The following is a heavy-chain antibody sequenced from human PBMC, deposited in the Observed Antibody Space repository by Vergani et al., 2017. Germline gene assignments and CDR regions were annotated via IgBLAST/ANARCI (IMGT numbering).Heavy chain of an antibody. CDR2: IIPIFGTA. Sequence: QVQLVQSGAEVKKPGSSVKVSCKASGGTFSSYAISWVRQAPGQGLEWMGGIIPIFGTANYAQKFQGRVTITADKSTSTAYMELSSLRSEDTAVYYCAXERATSSGYYYEYPCFDYWGQGTLVTVSS. V-gene: IGHV1-69*06. D-gene: IGHD3-22*01. CDR1: GGTFSSYA. J-gene: IGHJ4*02. CDR3: AXERATSSGYYYEYPCFDY.